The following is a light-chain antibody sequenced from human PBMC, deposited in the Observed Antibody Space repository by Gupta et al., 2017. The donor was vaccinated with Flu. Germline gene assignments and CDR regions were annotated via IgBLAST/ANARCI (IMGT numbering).Light chain of an antibody. V-gene: IGLV1-44*01. J-gene: IGLJ1*01. Sequence: QSVLAQPPSASGTPGQRVTISCSGSSSNVGSNAVHWCQQVPGTAPKLLIYDNNQRPSGVPDRFSGSKSGTSASLAISGLQSEDEAHYYCAAWDDSLNGHYVFGTGTEVTVL. CDR2: DNN. CDR1: SSNVGSNA. CDR3: AAWDDSLNGHYV.